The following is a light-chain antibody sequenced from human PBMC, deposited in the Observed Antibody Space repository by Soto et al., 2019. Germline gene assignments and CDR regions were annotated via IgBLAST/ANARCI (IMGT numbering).Light chain of an antibody. CDR1: QDVTNS. Sequence: EIVLTQSPGTLSLSPGEGVTLSCRAAQDVTNSVAWYQQKSGQAPRLLIYDASARASGVSARFSGSGSGTDFTLTTSSLEPEDFATYYCLQHNSYPLTFAGGTKVDI. J-gene: IGKJ4*01. V-gene: IGKV3D-11*01. CDR3: LQHNSYPLT. CDR2: DAS.